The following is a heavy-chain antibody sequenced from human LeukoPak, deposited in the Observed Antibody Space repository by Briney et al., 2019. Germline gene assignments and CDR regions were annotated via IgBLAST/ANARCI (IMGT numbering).Heavy chain of an antibody. J-gene: IGHJ4*02. CDR1: GGSFSGYY. V-gene: IGHV4-59*08. CDR3: ARQRAGYTTGWYSFDY. Sequence: PSETLSLTCAVYGGSFSGYYWSWIRQPPGKGLEWIGFVYYSGSTYYNPSLKSRVTISVDTSKNQVSLKLSSVTAADTAVYYCARQRAGYTTGWYSFDYWGQGTRVTVSS. D-gene: IGHD6-19*01. CDR2: VYYSGST.